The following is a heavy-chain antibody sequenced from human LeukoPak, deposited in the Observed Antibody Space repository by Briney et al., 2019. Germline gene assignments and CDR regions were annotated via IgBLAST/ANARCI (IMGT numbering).Heavy chain of an antibody. CDR1: GYTFTSYG. V-gene: IGHV1-18*01. J-gene: IGHJ6*02. CDR3: ASVRYYYDSSGPRRYYYYYGMDV. Sequence: ASVKVSCKASGYTFTSYGISWVRQAPGQGLEWMGWISAYNGNTNYAQKLQGRVTMTTDTSTSTAYMELRSLRSDDTAVYYCASVRYYYDSSGPRRYYYYYGMDVWGQGTTVTVSS. CDR2: ISAYNGNT. D-gene: IGHD3-22*01.